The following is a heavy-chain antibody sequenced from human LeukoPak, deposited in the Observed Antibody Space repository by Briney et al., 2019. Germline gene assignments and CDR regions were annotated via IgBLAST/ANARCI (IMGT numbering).Heavy chain of an antibody. Sequence: KPGGSLRLSCAASGFTFINTWMNWVRQAPGKGLEWVSRVKSKADGETADYAAPVKGRFTISRDDSKNTLYLQMNSLKTEDTAMYFCTKAAFYYTSGSLDYWGQGTLVTVSS. V-gene: IGHV3-15*07. CDR3: TKAAFYYTSGSLDY. CDR2: VKSKADGETA. CDR1: GFTFINTW. J-gene: IGHJ4*02. D-gene: IGHD3-10*01.